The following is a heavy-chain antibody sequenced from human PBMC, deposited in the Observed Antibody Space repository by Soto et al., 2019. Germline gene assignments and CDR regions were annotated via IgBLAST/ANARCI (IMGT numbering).Heavy chain of an antibody. CDR3: ARNLYSSGWYEGDWFDP. J-gene: IGHJ5*02. CDR1: GFSLSNARMG. CDR2: IFSNDEK. Sequence: GSGPTLVNPTETLTLTCTVSGFSLSNARMGVSWIRQPPGKALEWLAHIFSNDEKSYSTSLKSRLTISKDTSKSQVVLTMTNMDPVDTATYYCARNLYSSGWYEGDWFDPWGQGTLVTVSS. V-gene: IGHV2-26*01. D-gene: IGHD6-19*01.